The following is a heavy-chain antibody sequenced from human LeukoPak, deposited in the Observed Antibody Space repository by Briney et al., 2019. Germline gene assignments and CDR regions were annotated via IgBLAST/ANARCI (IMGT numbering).Heavy chain of an antibody. CDR2: IKSKTDGGTT. CDR1: GFTFSNAW. D-gene: IGHD2-15*01. CDR3: TTASDCSGGRCYFDY. J-gene: IGHJ4*02. Sequence: GGSLRLSCAASGFTFSNAWMSWVRQAPGKGLEWAGRIKSKTDGGTTDYAAPVKGRFTISRDDSKNTLYLQMNSLKTEDTAVYYCTTASDCSGGRCYFDYWGQGTLVTVSS. V-gene: IGHV3-15*01.